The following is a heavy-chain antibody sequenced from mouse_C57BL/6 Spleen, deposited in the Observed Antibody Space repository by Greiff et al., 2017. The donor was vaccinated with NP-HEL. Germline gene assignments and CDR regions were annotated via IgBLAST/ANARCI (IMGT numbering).Heavy chain of an antibody. CDR2: IDPANGNT. CDR3: ARTYYYGSSYVRAMDY. D-gene: IGHD1-1*01. CDR1: GFNIKNTY. J-gene: IGHJ4*01. V-gene: IGHV14-3*01. Sequence: VQLKESVAELVRPGASVKLSCTASGFNIKNTYMHWVKQRPEQGLEWIGRIDPANGNTKYAPKFQGKATITADTSSNTAYLQLSSLTSEDTAIYYCARTYYYGSSYVRAMDYWGQGTSVTVSS.